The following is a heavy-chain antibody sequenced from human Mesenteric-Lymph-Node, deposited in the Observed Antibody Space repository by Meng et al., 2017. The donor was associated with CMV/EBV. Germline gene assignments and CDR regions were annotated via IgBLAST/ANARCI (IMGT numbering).Heavy chain of an antibody. CDR3: ARVKATYYDFWSGYSHYYYYYGMDV. V-gene: IGHV3-7*01. D-gene: IGHD3-3*01. CDR1: GFTFSSYW. CDR2: IKQDGSEK. J-gene: IGHJ6*02. Sequence: GGSLRLSCAASGFTFSSYWMSWVRQAPGKGLEWVANIKQDGSEKYYVDSVKGRFTISRDNAKNSLYLQMNSLRAEDTAVYYCARVKATYYDFWSGYSHYYYYYGMDVWGQGTTVTVSS.